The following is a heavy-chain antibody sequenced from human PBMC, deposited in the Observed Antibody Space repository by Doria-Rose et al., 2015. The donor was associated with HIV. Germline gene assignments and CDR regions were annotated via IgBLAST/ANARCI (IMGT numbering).Heavy chain of an antibody. CDR3: ARSFTMVQGVTNWFDP. V-gene: IGHV4-34*01. CDR2: INHSGST. Sequence: QVQLQQWGAGLLKPSETLSLNCAVYGGSFSNYYWTWIRQPPGKGLEGIGEINHSGSTNYNPSLKSRVTISVDTSKNQFSLKLSSVTAADMAVYYRARSFTMVQGVTNWFDPCGQGTLVTVSS. CDR1: GGSFSNYY. J-gene: IGHJ5*02. D-gene: IGHD3-10*01.